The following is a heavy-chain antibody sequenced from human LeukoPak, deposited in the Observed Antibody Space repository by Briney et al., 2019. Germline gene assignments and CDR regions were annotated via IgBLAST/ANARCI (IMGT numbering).Heavy chain of an antibody. CDR1: GGSISSSSYY. J-gene: IGHJ4*02. V-gene: IGHV4-39*07. CDR3: ARDWYDSSGYHSDY. D-gene: IGHD3-22*01. CDR2: IYYSGST. Sequence: PSETLSLTCTVSGGSISSSSYYWGWIRQPPGKGLEWIGSIYYSGSTYYNPSLKSRVTISVDTSKNQFSLKLSSVTAADTAVYYCARDWYDSSGYHSDYWGQGTLVTVSS.